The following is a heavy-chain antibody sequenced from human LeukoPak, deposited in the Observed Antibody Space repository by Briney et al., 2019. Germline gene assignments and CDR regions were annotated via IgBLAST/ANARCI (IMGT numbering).Heavy chain of an antibody. CDR2: IRADAVTT. V-gene: IGHV3-23*01. CDR1: GFPFSSYG. CDR3: AKKYSTGLDP. Sequence: GGSLRLSCAASGFPFSSYGMHWVRQAPGKGLEWVSGIRADAVTTYYADSVKGRFIISRDNSKNTVYLQMNSLSAEDAAVYYCAKKYSTGLDPWGQGTLVTVSS. D-gene: IGHD2/OR15-2a*01. J-gene: IGHJ5*02.